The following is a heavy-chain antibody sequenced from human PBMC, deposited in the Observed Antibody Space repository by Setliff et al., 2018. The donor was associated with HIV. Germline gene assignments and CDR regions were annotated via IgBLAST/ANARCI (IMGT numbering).Heavy chain of an antibody. V-gene: IGHV4-34*01. Sequence: SETLSLTCAVYGGSFSGYFWTWIRQPPQKRLEWIGEINHGEDTNYNPSLKSRVTISVDTSKNQFSLKLSSVTAADTAVYYCARVGDFYDGSGHYSVLDAFDMWGQGTKVTVSS. CDR1: GGSFSGYF. J-gene: IGHJ3*02. D-gene: IGHD3-22*01. CDR3: ARVGDFYDGSGHYSVLDAFDM. CDR2: INHGEDT.